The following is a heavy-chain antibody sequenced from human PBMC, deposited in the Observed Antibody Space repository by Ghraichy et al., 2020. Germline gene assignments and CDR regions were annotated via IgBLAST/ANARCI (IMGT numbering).Heavy chain of an antibody. D-gene: IGHD3-22*01. V-gene: IGHV3-21*01. CDR1: GFTFNSYS. J-gene: IGHJ4*02. Sequence: GGSLRLSCVASGFTFNSYSMNWVRQAPGKGLEWVSCISSSRNSFIYYADSVKGRFTISRDNAKNSLYLQMNSLRVEDTAVYYCARGGAYDYDSSFSGYWGQGTLVTVSS. CDR3: ARGGAYDYDSSFSGY. CDR2: ISSSRNSFI.